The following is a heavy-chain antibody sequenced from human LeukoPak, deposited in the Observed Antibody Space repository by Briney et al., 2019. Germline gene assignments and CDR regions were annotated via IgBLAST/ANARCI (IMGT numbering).Heavy chain of an antibody. CDR3: ARHYSSSPDFDY. Sequence: SETLSLTCTVSGDSISNSGYYWGWIRQSPGKGLEWIGSVYYSRGTYYNPSLKSRVTISVDTSKNQFSLKLSSVTAADTAVYYCARHYSSSPDFDYWGQGTLVTVSS. CDR1: GDSISNSGYY. D-gene: IGHD6-6*01. V-gene: IGHV4-39*01. CDR2: VYYSRGT. J-gene: IGHJ4*02.